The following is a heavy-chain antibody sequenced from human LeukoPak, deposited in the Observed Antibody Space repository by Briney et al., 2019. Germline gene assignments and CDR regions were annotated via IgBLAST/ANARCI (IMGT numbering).Heavy chain of an antibody. CDR2: INHSGST. CDR1: GGSFSGYY. CDR3: ARVVVVTNKFDY. Sequence: SETLSLTCAVYGGSFSGYYWSWIRQPPGKGLERIGEINHSGSTNYNPSLKSRVTISVDTSKNQFSPKLSSVTAADTAVYYCARVVVVTNKFDYWGQGTLVTVSS. V-gene: IGHV4-34*01. J-gene: IGHJ4*02. D-gene: IGHD2-21*02.